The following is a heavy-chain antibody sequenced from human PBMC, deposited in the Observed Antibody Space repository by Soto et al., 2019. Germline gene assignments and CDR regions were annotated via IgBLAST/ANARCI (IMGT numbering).Heavy chain of an antibody. CDR1: VGTFSSYA. V-gene: IGHV1-69*12. CDR2: IIPIFGTA. D-gene: IGHD3-9*01. Sequence: QVQLVQSGAEVKKPGSSVKVSCKASVGTFSSYAISWVRQAPGQGLEWMGGIIPIFGTANYAQKFQCRVTMTADESTRTAHMEHSSLRSEATAVYDCASGKLTPPHYYYGMDVWGQGTTVNVSS. CDR3: ASGKLTPPHYYYGMDV. J-gene: IGHJ6*02.